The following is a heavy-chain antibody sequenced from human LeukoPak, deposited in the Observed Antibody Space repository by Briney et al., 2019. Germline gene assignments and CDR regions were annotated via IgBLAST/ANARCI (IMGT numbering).Heavy chain of an antibody. CDR3: ARARVSGSYYAWFDP. CDR2: INPSGGST. D-gene: IGHD1-26*01. Sequence: GASVKVSCKASGYTFTSYYIHWVRQAPGQGLEWMGIINPSGGSTSYAQKFQGRVTMTRDTSMSTVYMELSSLRSEDTAVYYCARARVSGSYYAWFDPWGQGTLVTVSS. V-gene: IGHV1-46*01. CDR1: GYTFTSYY. J-gene: IGHJ5*02.